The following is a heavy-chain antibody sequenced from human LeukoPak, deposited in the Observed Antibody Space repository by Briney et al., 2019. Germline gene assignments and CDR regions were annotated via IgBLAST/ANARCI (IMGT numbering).Heavy chain of an antibody. CDR2: IYPGDSDT. J-gene: IGHJ4*02. CDR1: GYCFTSYW. Sequence: HGESLKNSCKGSGYCFTSYWIVWVRQLPGKGLEWMGSIYPGDSDTRYSPSFQGQVTISADKSISTAYLQWSSLKASDTAMYYCARLHRSGWTGFDYWGQGTLVTVSS. D-gene: IGHD6-19*01. CDR3: ARLHRSGWTGFDY. V-gene: IGHV5-51*01.